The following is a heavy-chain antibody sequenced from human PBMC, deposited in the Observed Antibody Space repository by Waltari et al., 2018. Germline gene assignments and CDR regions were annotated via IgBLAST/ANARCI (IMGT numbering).Heavy chain of an antibody. Sequence: QVQLVESGGGVVHPGRSLRLSCEASGFPFSYPAMHWVRQDPGKGLEWVAGISYDGSDEYYADSVRGRFTISRDDSKDTVNLQMNSLRPEDTAVYYCARDGPLQIQSWYSFDYWGQGTLVTVSS. V-gene: IGHV3-30*07. D-gene: IGHD5-18*01. CDR2: ISYDGSDE. J-gene: IGHJ4*02. CDR3: ARDGPLQIQSWYSFDY. CDR1: GFPFSYPA.